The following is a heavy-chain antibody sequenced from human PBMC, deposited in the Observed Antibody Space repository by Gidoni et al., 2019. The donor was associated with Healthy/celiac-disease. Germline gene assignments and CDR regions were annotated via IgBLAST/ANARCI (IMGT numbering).Heavy chain of an antibody. D-gene: IGHD3-22*01. CDR1: GFTFSSYA. J-gene: IGHJ6*02. CDR2: ISGSGGST. Sequence: EVQLLESGGGLVQPGGSLRLSCAASGFTFSSYAMSWVRRAPGKGLEWVSAISGSGGSTYYADSVKGRFTISRDNSKNTLYLQMNSLRAEDTAVYYCAKDLWYYYDSSSYGYGMDVWGQGTTVTVSS. V-gene: IGHV3-23*01. CDR3: AKDLWYYYDSSSYGYGMDV.